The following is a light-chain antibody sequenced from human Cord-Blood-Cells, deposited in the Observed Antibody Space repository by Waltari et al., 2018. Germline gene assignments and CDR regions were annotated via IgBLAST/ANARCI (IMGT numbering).Light chain of an antibody. Sequence: QSALTQPASVSGSPGQSTTIPCTGTSSDVGSHNLVSWYEQHPGKAPKLMIYEVSKRPWGVANPFSGSKSGNPASLTISGLQTEDEADYYCCSNAGSSTWVFGGGTKLTVL. CDR3: CSNAGSSTWV. V-gene: IGLV2-23*02. CDR1: SSDVGSHNL. CDR2: EVS. J-gene: IGLJ3*02.